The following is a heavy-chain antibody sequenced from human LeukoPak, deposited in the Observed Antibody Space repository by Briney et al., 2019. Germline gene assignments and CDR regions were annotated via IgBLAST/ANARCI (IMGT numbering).Heavy chain of an antibody. V-gene: IGHV3-9*03. D-gene: IGHD2-2*01. CDR1: GFTFDDYA. J-gene: IGHJ5*02. CDR2: ISWNSGSI. CDR3: AKGTTRPYAGSWFDP. Sequence: GGSLRLSCAASGFTFDDYAMHWVRQAPGKGQEWVSGISWNSGSIGYADSVKGRFTISRDNAKNSLYLQMNSLRAEDMALYYCAKGTTRPYAGSWFDPWGQGTLVTVSS.